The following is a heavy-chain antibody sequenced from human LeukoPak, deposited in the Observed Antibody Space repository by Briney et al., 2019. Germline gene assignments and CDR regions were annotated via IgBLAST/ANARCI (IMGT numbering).Heavy chain of an antibody. D-gene: IGHD3-22*01. J-gene: IGHJ5*02. CDR2: ISNDGGVT. CDR1: GFIFNNFG. V-gene: IGHV3-23*01. Sequence: GGSLRLSCTASGFIFNNFGLMWVRQAPGKGLEWVSPISNDGGVTTYADFVKGRFTISRDNSKNTLFLQMNRLRAEDAALYYCAKGSSGYFADLWGQGTLVTVSS. CDR3: AKGSSGYFADL.